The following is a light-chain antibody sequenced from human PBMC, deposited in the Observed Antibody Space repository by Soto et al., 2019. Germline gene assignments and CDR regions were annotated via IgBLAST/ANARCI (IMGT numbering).Light chain of an antibody. Sequence: SYELTQPPSVSVAPGQTARITCGGNDIARKTVHWYQQKPGQAPVLVVYDDDERPSGIPERFSGSNSGNTATLTISRVEAGDEADYYRQVWDISSDHHVFGTGTKVTVL. CDR1: DIARKT. CDR3: QVWDISSDHHV. J-gene: IGLJ1*01. V-gene: IGLV3-21*02. CDR2: DDD.